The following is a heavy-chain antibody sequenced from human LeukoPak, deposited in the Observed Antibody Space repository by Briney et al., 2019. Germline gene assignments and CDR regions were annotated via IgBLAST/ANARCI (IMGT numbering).Heavy chain of an antibody. V-gene: IGHV3-23*01. D-gene: IGHD2-8*01. J-gene: IGHJ4*02. CDR3: AKEQRIRHCSEGVSMEGYYFDY. CDR1: GFNFNMFA. Sequence: PGGSLRLSCTGSGFNFNMFAMNWVRQAPGQGLEWVSGLSRGGGTTNYADSVKGRFTISRDKSKNMVFLQMNSLRPEDTAVYYCAKEQRIRHCSEGVSMEGYYFDYWSQGSLVTVSS. CDR2: LSRGGGTT.